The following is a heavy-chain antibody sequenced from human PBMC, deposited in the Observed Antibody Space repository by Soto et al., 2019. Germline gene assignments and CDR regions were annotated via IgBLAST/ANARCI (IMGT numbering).Heavy chain of an antibody. Sequence: GGSLRLSCAASGFSVRTDYMSWGRQAPGKGLEWVSVFESGGSIYYADSVKGRFIISRDYAKNTVYLQMNSLRADDTAVYYCARAGVTPHFFDYWGQGTLVTVSS. CDR1: GFSVRTDY. D-gene: IGHD2-21*02. CDR2: FESGGSI. CDR3: ARAGVTPHFFDY. J-gene: IGHJ4*02. V-gene: IGHV3-53*01.